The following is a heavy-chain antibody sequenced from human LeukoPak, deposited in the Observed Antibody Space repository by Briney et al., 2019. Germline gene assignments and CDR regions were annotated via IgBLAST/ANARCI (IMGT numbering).Heavy chain of an antibody. CDR3: AAPQRDGYNSRQFDY. CDR2: IYSDGST. CDR1: RFTVSSNY. D-gene: IGHD5-24*01. Sequence: GSLRLSCSASRFTVSSNYMSWVRQAPGEGLEWGSVIYSDGSTDYADSVKGRFTISRDKSKNTMYLQMNGLRVEDTAVYYCAAPQRDGYNSRQFDYWGQGTLVTVSS. V-gene: IGHV3-66*01. J-gene: IGHJ4*02.